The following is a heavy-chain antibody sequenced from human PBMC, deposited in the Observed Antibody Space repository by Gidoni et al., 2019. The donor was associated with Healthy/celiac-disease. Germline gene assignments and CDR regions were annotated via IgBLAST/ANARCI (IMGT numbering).Heavy chain of an antibody. CDR1: GGSISSSSYY. CDR3: ARRNSIAAAGKTKYYFDY. CDR2: IYYSGST. V-gene: IGHV4-39*01. Sequence: QLQLQESGPGLVKPSETLSLTCTVSGGSISSSSYYWGWIRQPPGKGLEWIGSIYYSGSTYYNPSLKSRVTISVDTSKNQFSLKLSSVTAADTAVYYCARRNSIAAAGKTKYYFDYWGQGTLVTVSS. J-gene: IGHJ4*02. D-gene: IGHD6-13*01.